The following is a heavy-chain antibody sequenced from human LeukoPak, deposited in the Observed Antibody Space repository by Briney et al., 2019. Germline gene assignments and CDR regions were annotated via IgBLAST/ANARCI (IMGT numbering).Heavy chain of an antibody. D-gene: IGHD1-26*01. CDR2: IKQDGSGK. V-gene: IGHV3-7*01. Sequence: PGGSLRLSCAASGFTFSSYWMSWVRQAPGKGLEWVANIKQDGSGKYYVDSVKGRFTISRDNAKNSLYLQMNSLRAEDTAVYYCARDGRRSYYDPVGDYWGQGTLVTVSS. J-gene: IGHJ4*02. CDR1: GFTFSSYW. CDR3: ARDGRRSYYDPVGDY.